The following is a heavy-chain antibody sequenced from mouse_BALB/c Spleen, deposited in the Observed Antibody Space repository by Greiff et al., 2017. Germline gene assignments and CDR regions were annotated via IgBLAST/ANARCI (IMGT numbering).Heavy chain of an antibody. CDR2: ISSGSSTI. Sequence: EVKVVESGGGLVQPGGSRKLSCAASGFTFSSFGMHWVRQAPEKGLEWVAYISSGSSTIYYADTVKGRFTISRDNPKNTLFLQMTSLRSEDTAMYYCARRVDYAMDYWGQGTSVTVSS. D-gene: IGHD1-1*01. CDR1: GFTFSSFG. CDR3: ARRVDYAMDY. V-gene: IGHV5-17*02. J-gene: IGHJ4*01.